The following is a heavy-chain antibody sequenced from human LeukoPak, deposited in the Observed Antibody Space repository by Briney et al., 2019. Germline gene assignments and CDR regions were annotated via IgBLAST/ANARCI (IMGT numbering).Heavy chain of an antibody. V-gene: IGHV3-7*05. CDR2: IKQDGSEK. CDR3: ASRSDDYGDLEDY. Sequence: PGGPLRLSCAASGFTFSSYWMSWVRQAPGKGLEWVANIKQDGSEKYYVDSVKGRFTISRDNAKNSLYLQMNSLRAEDTAVYYCASRSDDYGDLEDYWGQGTLVTVS. CDR1: GFTFSSYW. J-gene: IGHJ4*02. D-gene: IGHD4-17*01.